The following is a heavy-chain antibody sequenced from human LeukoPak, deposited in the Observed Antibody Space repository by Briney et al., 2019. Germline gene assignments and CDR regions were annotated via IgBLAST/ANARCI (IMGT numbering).Heavy chain of an antibody. CDR1: GITFSNYG. D-gene: IGHD3-22*01. CDR3: AKRGVVIRVILVGFHKEAYYFDS. J-gene: IGHJ4*02. CDR2: ISGSGGRT. V-gene: IGHV3-23*01. Sequence: GGSLRLSCAVSGITFSNYGMSWVRQAPGKGLEWVAGISGSGGRTNYADAGKGRFTISRDNAKNTLFLQMNSLRVEDTAVYFCAKRGVVIRVILVGFHKEAYYFDSWGQGALVTVSS.